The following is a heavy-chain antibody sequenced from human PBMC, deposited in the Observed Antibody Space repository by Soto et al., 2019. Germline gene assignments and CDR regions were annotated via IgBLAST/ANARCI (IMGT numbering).Heavy chain of an antibody. V-gene: IGHV3-23*01. CDR3: ANRATGTTPIDY. Sequence: GGSLRLSWGASGFNFRSHAMRCVRQAPGKGLEWVSAISGSGGSTYYADSVKGRFTISRDNSKNTLYLQMNSLRAEDTAVYYCANRATGTTPIDYWGQGTLVTVSS. CDR2: ISGSGGST. J-gene: IGHJ4*02. D-gene: IGHD1-1*01. CDR1: GFNFRSHA.